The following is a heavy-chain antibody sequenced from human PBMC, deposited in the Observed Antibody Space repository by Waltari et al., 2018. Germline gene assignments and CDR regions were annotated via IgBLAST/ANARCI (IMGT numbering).Heavy chain of an antibody. CDR2: IKNDGSIT. V-gene: IGHV3-74*01. CDR1: GFSISNYW. J-gene: IGHJ2*01. D-gene: IGHD3-3*01. CDR3: ARDVNVRIFGRGYFDL. Sequence: EVQLVESGGGSVQPGGSLRLSCVASGFSISNYWMNWVRQAPGKGLVWVSRIKNDGSITTYADSVRGRFAISRDNSKNTLYLQMNSLRAEDTAVYYCARDVNVRIFGRGYFDLWGRGTLVTVSS.